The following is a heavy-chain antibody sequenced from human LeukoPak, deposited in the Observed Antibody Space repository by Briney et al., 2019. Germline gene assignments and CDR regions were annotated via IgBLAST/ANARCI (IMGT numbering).Heavy chain of an antibody. CDR2: ISGSGGKT. J-gene: IGHJ4*02. CDR1: GGSISRSSYY. D-gene: IGHD1-14*01. CDR3: AKETARPAGVFEY. V-gene: IGHV3-23*01. Sequence: ETLSLTCTVSGGSISRSSYYWGWIRQPPGKGLEWVSAISGSGGKTYYADSVKGRFTISRDNSKNTLYLQMNSLRAEDTAVYYCAKETARPAGVFEYWGQGTRVTVSS.